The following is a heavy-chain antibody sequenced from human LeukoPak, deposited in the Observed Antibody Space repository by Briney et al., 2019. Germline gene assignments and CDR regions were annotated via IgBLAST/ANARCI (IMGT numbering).Heavy chain of an antibody. J-gene: IGHJ5*02. Sequence: KPSETLSLTCTVSGGSISSYYWSWIRQPPGKGLEWIGYIYYSGSTSYNPSLKGRVTISVDTSKNQFSLKLSSVTAADTAVYYCARDNMVRGESWFDPWGQGTLVTVSS. D-gene: IGHD3-10*01. CDR3: ARDNMVRGESWFDP. CDR1: GGSISSYY. V-gene: IGHV4-59*01. CDR2: IYYSGST.